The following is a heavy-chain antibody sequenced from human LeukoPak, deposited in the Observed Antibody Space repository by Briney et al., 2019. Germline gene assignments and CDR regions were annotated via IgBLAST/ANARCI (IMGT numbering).Heavy chain of an antibody. CDR3: ARVLSSTFKSRAFDI. V-gene: IGHV1-3*01. CDR2: INAGNGNT. D-gene: IGHD2-2*01. J-gene: IGHJ3*02. CDR1: GYTFTSYA. Sequence: ASVKVSCKASGYTFTSYAMHWVRQAPGQRLEWMGWINAGNGNTKYSQKFQGRVTMTRSTSIGTAYMELSSLRSEDTAVYYCARVLSSTFKSRAFDIWGQGTMVTVSS.